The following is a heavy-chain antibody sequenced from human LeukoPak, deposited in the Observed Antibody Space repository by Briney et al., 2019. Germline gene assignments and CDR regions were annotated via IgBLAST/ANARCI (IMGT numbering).Heavy chain of an antibody. J-gene: IGHJ4*02. D-gene: IGHD6-19*01. V-gene: IGHV3-30*04. CDR1: GFTFSSYA. CDR3: AKARSGWCLDY. Sequence: GRSLRLSCAASGFTFSSYAMHWVRQAPGKGLEWVAVISYDGSNKYYADSVKGRFTISRDNSKNTLYLQMNSLRAEDTAVYYCAKARSGWCLDYWGQGTLVTVSS. CDR2: ISYDGSNK.